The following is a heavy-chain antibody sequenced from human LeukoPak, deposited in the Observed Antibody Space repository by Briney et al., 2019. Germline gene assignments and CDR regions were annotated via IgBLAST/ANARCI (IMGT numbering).Heavy chain of an antibody. J-gene: IGHJ4*02. D-gene: IGHD5-18*01. CDR2: IKSKIDGGTT. CDR3: TTDSVRGYNYYFFDY. CDR1: GFTFSNVW. Sequence: GGSLRLSCAASGFTFSNVWMSWVRPVPGKGLEWVGRIKSKIDGGTTDYAAPVKGRFTISRDDSKNTLYLQMNSLKTEDTAVYYCTTDSVRGYNYYFFDYWGQGTLVTVSS. V-gene: IGHV3-15*01.